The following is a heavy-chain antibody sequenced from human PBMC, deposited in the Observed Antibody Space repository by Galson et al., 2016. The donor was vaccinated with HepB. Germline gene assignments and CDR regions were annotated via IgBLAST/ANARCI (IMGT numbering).Heavy chain of an antibody. CDR2: ISYDGSNK. CDR1: GFTFSSYA. Sequence: SLRLSCAASGFTFSSYAMHWVRQAPGKGLEWVAVISYDGSNKIYADSVKGRFIISRDNSKSTLFLQMGRLRIEDTAVYYCARGDGDCDFSGPNYYGMDVWGQGTAVTVSS. CDR3: ARGDGDCDFSGPNYYGMDV. D-gene: IGHD3-3*01. J-gene: IGHJ6*02. V-gene: IGHV3-30-3*01.